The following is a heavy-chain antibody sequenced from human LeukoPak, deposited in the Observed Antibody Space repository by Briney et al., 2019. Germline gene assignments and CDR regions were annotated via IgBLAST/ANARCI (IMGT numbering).Heavy chain of an antibody. D-gene: IGHD3-9*01. CDR1: AFTFSTYN. V-gene: IGHV3-21*04. Sequence: KPGGSLRLSCAASAFTFSTYNMNWVRQAPGKGLEWVSSITSSSSYTFYADSVKGRFTISRDNSKNTLYLQMNSLRAEDTAIYYCAKEVRSLAILTVTNWFDPWGQGTLVTVSS. CDR3: AKEVRSLAILTVTNWFDP. J-gene: IGHJ5*02. CDR2: ITSSSSYT.